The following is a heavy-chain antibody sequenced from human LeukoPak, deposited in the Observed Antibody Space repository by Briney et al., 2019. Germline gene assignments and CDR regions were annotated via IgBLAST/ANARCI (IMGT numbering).Heavy chain of an antibody. D-gene: IGHD6-13*01. CDR2: MNPNSGNT. J-gene: IGHJ5*02. CDR3: ARGKTIAAAGGYWFDP. V-gene: IGHV1-8*01. CDR1: GYTFTSYD. Sequence: ASVKVSCTASGYTFTSYDINWVRQATGQGLEWMGWMNPNSGNTGYAQQFQGRVTMTRNTSISTAYMELSNLRSEDTAVYYCARGKTIAAAGGYWFDPWGQGTLVTVSS.